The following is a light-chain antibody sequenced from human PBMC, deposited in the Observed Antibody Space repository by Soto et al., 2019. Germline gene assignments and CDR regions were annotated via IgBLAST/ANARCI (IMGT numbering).Light chain of an antibody. Sequence: EIVLTQSPDTLSLSPGERATLSCRASQTVRNNYLAWYQQKPGQAPRLLIYGASTRAAGIPARFSGSGSGTEFTLTISSLQSEDFAVYYCQQRSNWPQTFGQGTKVDIK. V-gene: IGKV3-15*01. CDR3: QQRSNWPQT. CDR1: QTVRNN. J-gene: IGKJ1*01. CDR2: GAS.